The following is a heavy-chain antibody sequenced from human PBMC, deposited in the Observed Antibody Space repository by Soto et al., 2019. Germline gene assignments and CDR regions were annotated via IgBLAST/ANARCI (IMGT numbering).Heavy chain of an antibody. CDR1: GGSFSGYF. J-gene: IGHJ3*01. CDR3: ARGGSSDWQVAFDF. CDR2: VNHNGRN. V-gene: IGHV4-34*01. Sequence: SETRSLTCTVYGGSFSGYFGNWIRQSPGKGLEWIGKVNHNGRNNYNPSLKSRVTISMDMSKNQFSLKLTSVTAADTAVYYCARGGSSDWQVAFDFWGQGTMVTVSS. D-gene: IGHD6-19*01.